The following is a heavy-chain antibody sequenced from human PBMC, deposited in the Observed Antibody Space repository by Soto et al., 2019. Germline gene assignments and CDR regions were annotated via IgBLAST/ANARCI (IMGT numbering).Heavy chain of an antibody. D-gene: IGHD2-15*01. CDR2: IYYSGST. J-gene: IGHJ5*02. CDR3: ARDGIDCSGGSCYSWFDP. CDR1: GGSFRSSSYY. Sequence: QLQQQESGPGLVKPSETLSLTCTVPGGSFRSSSYYWGWIRQPPGKGLERIGSIYYSGSTYYNPSLKSRVTTSVDTSKNQFSLRLSSVTAADTAVYYCARDGIDCSGGSCYSWFDPWGQGTLVTVSS. V-gene: IGHV4-39*02.